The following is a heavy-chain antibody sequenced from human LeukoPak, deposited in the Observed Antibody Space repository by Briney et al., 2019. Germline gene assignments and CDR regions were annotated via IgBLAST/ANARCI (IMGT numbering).Heavy chain of an antibody. D-gene: IGHD1-7*01. CDR1: GFTVSSNY. J-gene: IGHJ4*02. Sequence: HPGGSLRLSCAASGFTVSSNYMSWVRQAPGKGLEWVSVIYSGGSTYYADSVKGRFTISRDNAKNSVFLQMTTVRGDDTGVYYCARDGNYISHVIDYWGQGTLVIVSS. V-gene: IGHV3-66*01. CDR3: ARDGNYISHVIDY. CDR2: IYSGGST.